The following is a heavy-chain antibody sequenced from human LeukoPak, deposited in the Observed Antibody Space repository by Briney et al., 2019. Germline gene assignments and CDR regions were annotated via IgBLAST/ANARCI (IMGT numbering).Heavy chain of an antibody. CDR2: IYSGDNT. CDR3: AGRRRDGYFDY. CDR1: GFTVSSNY. J-gene: IGHJ4*02. D-gene: IGHD5-24*01. V-gene: IGHV3-53*01. Sequence: GGSLRLSCAASGFTVSSNYMTWVRQAPGKGLEWVSLIYSGDNTYYADSVKGRFTISRDNSNNTLYFQMNSLRAEDTAVYYCAGRRRDGYFDYWGQGTPVTVSS.